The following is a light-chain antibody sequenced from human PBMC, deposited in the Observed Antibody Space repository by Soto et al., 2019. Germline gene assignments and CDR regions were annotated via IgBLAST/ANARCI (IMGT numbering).Light chain of an antibody. V-gene: IGLV2-14*01. CDR3: CSYTISSTYV. J-gene: IGLJ1*01. CDR1: SSDVGGYNY. Sequence: QSVLTQPASVSGSPGQSITISCTGTSSDVGGYNYVSWYQQHPGKAPKLMIYAVSNRPSGVSNRFSGSKSGNTAFLTISGLQAEDEADYYCCSYTISSTYVFGTGTKLTVL. CDR2: AVS.